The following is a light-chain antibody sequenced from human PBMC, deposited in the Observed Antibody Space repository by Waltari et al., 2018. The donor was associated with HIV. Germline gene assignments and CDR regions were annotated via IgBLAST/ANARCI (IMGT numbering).Light chain of an antibody. CDR3: QQYDNLPLT. CDR2: DAS. Sequence: DIQMTQSPSSLSASVGDRVTITCQPSQAISNDLNWYQQKPGKAPKLLIDDASNWETGVPSRFSGSGSGTDFTFTISSLQPEDIATYYCQQYDNLPLTFGGGTKVEIK. V-gene: IGKV1-33*01. CDR1: QAISND. J-gene: IGKJ4*01.